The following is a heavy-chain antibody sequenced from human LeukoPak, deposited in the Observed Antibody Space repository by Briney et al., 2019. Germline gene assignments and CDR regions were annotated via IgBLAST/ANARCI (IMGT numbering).Heavy chain of an antibody. CDR2: MNPNSGNT. Sequence: ASVKVSCKASGYTFTSYDINWVRQATGQGLEWMGWMNPNSGNTGYAQKFQGRVTMTRNTSISTAYIELSSLRSEDTAVYYCASFDGSSSHPFDYWGQGTLVTVSS. CDR1: GYTFTSYD. D-gene: IGHD6-6*01. V-gene: IGHV1-8*01. CDR3: ASFDGSSSHPFDY. J-gene: IGHJ4*02.